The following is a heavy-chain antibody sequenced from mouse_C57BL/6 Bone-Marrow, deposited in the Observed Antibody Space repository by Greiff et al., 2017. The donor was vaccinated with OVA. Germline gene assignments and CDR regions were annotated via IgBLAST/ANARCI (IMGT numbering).Heavy chain of an antibody. J-gene: IGHJ1*03. CDR3: AREGHEV. V-gene: IGHV1-55*01. CDR2: IYPGSGST. CDR1: GYTFTSYW. Sequence: QVHVKQSGAELVKPGASVKMSCKASGYTFTSYWITWVKQRPGQGLEWIGDIYPGSGSTNYNEKFKSKATLTVDTSSSTAYMQLSSLTSEDSAVYYCAREGHEVWGTGTTVTVSS.